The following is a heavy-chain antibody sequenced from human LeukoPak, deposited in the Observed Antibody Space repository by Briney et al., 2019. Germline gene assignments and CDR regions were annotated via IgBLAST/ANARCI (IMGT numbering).Heavy chain of an antibody. J-gene: IGHJ4*02. CDR3: AKDRTKVVTPKGYYFDS. D-gene: IGHD4-23*01. CDR2: ITSGSSYI. V-gene: IGHV3-21*04. Sequence: PGGSLRLSCAASGFTFSSYSMNWVRQAPGKGLEWVSSITSGSSYIYYADSVKGRFTVSRDNSKNTLSLQMDSLRVEHTALYYCAKDRTKVVTPKGYYFDSWGQGTLVTVSS. CDR1: GFTFSSYS.